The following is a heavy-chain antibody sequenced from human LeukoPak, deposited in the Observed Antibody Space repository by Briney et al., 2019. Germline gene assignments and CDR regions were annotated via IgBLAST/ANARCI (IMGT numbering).Heavy chain of an antibody. Sequence: PSETLSLTCTVSGGSISSSSYYWGWIRQPPGKGLEWIGSIYYSGSTYYNPSLKSRVTISVDTSKNQFSLKLSSVTAADTAVYYCARHKDGQVLPYYFDYWGQGTLVTVSS. CDR3: ARHKDGQVLPYYFDY. V-gene: IGHV4-39*01. CDR2: IYYSGST. J-gene: IGHJ4*02. CDR1: GGSISSSSYY.